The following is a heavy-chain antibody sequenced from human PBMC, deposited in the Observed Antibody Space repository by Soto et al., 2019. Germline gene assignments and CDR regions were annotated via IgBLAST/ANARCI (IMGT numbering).Heavy chain of an antibody. CDR3: AKDLHPHYYDSSGYYAF. D-gene: IGHD3-22*01. V-gene: IGHV3-23*01. J-gene: IGHJ4*02. CDR2: ISGSGGST. Sequence: PGGSLRLSCAASGFTFSSYAMSWVRQAPGKGLEWVSAISGSGGSTYYADSVKGRFTISRDNSKNTLYLQMNSLRAEDTAVYYCAKDLHPHYYDSSGYYAFWGQGTLVTVSS. CDR1: GFTFSSYA.